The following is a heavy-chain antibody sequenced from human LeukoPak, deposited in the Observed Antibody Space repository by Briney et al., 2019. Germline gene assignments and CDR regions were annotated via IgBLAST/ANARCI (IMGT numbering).Heavy chain of an antibody. Sequence: GGSLRLSCAASGFTFSHYNMNWVRRAPGKGLEWVASISSGSYYIYYADSVKGRYTISRDNGKNSLFLQMSSLRAEDTAVYYCARAGENSGYYYYPDYWGQGALVTVSS. V-gene: IGHV3-21*06. CDR2: ISSGSYYI. CDR1: GFTFSHYN. D-gene: IGHD3-22*01. CDR3: ARAGENSGYYYYPDY. J-gene: IGHJ4*02.